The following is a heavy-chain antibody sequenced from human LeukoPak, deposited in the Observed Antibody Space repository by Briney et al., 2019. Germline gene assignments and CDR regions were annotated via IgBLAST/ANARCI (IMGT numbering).Heavy chain of an antibody. CDR1: GFTFSSYG. D-gene: IGHD5-12*01. CDR3: ARGGPNSGYDFANTEIDF. J-gene: IGHJ4*02. CDR2: IRYDGSNK. Sequence: GGSLRLSCAASGFTFSSYGMHWVRQAPGKGLEWVAFIRYDGSNKYYAGSVKGRFTISRDNSKNTLYLQMNSLRAEDTAVYYCARGGPNSGYDFANTEIDFWGQGTLVTVSS. V-gene: IGHV3-30*02.